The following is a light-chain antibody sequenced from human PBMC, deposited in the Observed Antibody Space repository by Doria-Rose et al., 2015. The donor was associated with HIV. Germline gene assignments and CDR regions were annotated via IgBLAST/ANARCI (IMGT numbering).Light chain of an antibody. CDR1: QRVKSSY. Sequence: TQSPGTLSLSPGERATLSCMASQRVKSSYLAWYQQQPGQAPRLLIYDASTRDTGMPDRFSGSVSLPDFTLTISRLEPEDVAVYYCQQYGTSRGTFGQGARLEIK. CDR3: QQYGTSRGT. J-gene: IGKJ5*01. V-gene: IGKV3-20*01. CDR2: DAS.